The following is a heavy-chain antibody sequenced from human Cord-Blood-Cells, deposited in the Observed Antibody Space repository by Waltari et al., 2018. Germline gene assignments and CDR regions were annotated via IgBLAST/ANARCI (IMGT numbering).Heavy chain of an antibody. CDR1: GGTFSSYA. V-gene: IGHV1-69*01. J-gene: IGHJ3*02. D-gene: IGHD1-1*01. CDR3: AREGAGTHAFDI. Sequence: QVQLVQSGAEVKKPGSSVKVSCKASGGTFSSYAISWVRQAPGQGLEWMGWIIPIIGTANNAQKFQCRVTITADESTSTAYMELSSLRSEDTAVYYCAREGAGTHAFDIWGQGTWSPSLQ. CDR2: IIPIIGTA.